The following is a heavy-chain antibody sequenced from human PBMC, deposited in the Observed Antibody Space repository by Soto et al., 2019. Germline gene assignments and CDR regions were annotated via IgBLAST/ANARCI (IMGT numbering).Heavy chain of an antibody. J-gene: IGHJ4*02. Sequence: PSETLSLTCTVSSDSIGGYYGSWIRQPPGKGLEWIGYIHYSGSTNYNPSLKSRVTISVDTSKNQFSLKLRSVTAADTAVYYCARRDCSSTSCYFDYWGQGTLVTVSS. CDR3: ARRDCSSTSCYFDY. D-gene: IGHD2-2*01. CDR1: SDSIGGYY. V-gene: IGHV4-59*01. CDR2: IHYSGST.